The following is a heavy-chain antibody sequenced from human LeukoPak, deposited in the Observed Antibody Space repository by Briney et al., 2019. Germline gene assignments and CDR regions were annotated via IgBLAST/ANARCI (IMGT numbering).Heavy chain of an antibody. D-gene: IGHD2-15*01. CDR1: GFTFSNYW. J-gene: IGHJ4*02. V-gene: IGHV3-7*01. Sequence: GESLRLSCAASGFTFSNYWMSWVRQAPRKGLKWVANINQGGSDKSYVDSVKGRFTISRDNAKNSLYLEMNSLRVEDTAMYYCARTSRSSSIDDWGQGTLVTVSS. CDR3: ARTSRSSSIDD. CDR2: INQGGSDK.